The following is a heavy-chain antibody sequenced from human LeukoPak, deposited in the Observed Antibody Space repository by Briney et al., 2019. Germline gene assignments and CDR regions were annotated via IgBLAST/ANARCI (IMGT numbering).Heavy chain of an antibody. D-gene: IGHD3-10*01. CDR1: GGTFSSYA. J-gene: IGHJ4*02. CDR2: IIPIFGTA. CDR3: ARVYYGPESFDY. Sequence: SVKVSCKASGGTFSSYAISWVRQAPGQGLEWMGGIIPIFGTANYAQKFQGRVTITADKSTSTAYMELSSLRSDDTAVYYCARVYYGPESFDYWGQGTLVTVSS. V-gene: IGHV1-69*06.